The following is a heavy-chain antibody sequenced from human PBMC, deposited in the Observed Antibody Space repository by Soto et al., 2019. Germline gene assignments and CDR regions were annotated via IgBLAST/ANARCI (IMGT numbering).Heavy chain of an antibody. Sequence: ASVKVSCKASGYTFTSYAMHWVRQAPGQRLEWMGWINAGNGNTKYTQKNQGRVTITRDTSASTAYMELSSLRSEDTAVYYCARDGSGSYYNPYYYYYMDVWGKGTTVTVSS. V-gene: IGHV1-3*01. CDR2: INAGNGNT. CDR3: ARDGSGSYYNPYYYYYMDV. CDR1: GYTFTSYA. J-gene: IGHJ6*03. D-gene: IGHD3-10*01.